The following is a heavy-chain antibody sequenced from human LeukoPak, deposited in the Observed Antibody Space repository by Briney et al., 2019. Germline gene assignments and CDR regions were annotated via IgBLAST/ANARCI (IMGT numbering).Heavy chain of an antibody. CDR3: VRRAYYYDSSAHAFEI. V-gene: IGHV4-30-4*01. CDR1: GGSISSGDHY. Sequence: SETLSLTCTVSGGSISSGDHYWSWIRQPPGKGLEWIGYIYYSGSTYYNPSLKSRLTISVDTSKNQFSLKLSSVTAADTAVYYCVRRAYYYDSSAHAFEIWGQGTMVTVSS. J-gene: IGHJ3*02. D-gene: IGHD3-22*01. CDR2: IYYSGST.